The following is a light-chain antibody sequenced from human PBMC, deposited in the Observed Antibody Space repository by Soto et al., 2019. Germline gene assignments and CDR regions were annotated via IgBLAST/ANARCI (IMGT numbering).Light chain of an antibody. CDR3: SSYTSSNTLDYV. Sequence: QSVLTQPASVSGSPGQSITISCTGTSSDVGGYNYVSWYQQHPGKAPKLMIYDVSNRPSGVSNRFSGAKSGNTASLTISGLQAEDEADYYCSSYTSSNTLDYVFGTGTKVTVL. CDR2: DVS. V-gene: IGLV2-14*01. J-gene: IGLJ1*01. CDR1: SSDVGGYNY.